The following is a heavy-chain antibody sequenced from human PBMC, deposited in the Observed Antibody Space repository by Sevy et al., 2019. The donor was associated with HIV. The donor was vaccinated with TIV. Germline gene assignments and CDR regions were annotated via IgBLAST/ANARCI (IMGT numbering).Heavy chain of an antibody. D-gene: IGHD4-17*01. Sequence: GGSLRLSCAGSGFTFNSHTMNWVRQAPGKGLEGVSSISSSSSYIYYGNSVKGRFTISRDNAKSSRFLQMNSLRAEDTAIYFCARVKDYGDYGAFDIWGQGTMVTVSS. J-gene: IGHJ3*02. CDR3: ARVKDYGDYGAFDI. CDR2: ISSSSSYI. V-gene: IGHV3-21*01. CDR1: GFTFNSHT.